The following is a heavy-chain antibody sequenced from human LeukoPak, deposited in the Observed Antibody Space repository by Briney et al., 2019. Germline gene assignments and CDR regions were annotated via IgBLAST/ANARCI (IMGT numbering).Heavy chain of an antibody. D-gene: IGHD6-13*01. CDR2: IRYDGSDK. CDR3: ARSYSSTPQYYYYYYMDV. Sequence: GGSLRLSCAASGFTFSSYGMHWVRQAPGKGLEWVAFIRYDGSDKYYADSVKGRFTISRDNSKNTLYLQMNSLRAEDTAVYYCARSYSSTPQYYYYYYMDVWGKGTTVTVSS. V-gene: IGHV3-30*02. CDR1: GFTFSSYG. J-gene: IGHJ6*03.